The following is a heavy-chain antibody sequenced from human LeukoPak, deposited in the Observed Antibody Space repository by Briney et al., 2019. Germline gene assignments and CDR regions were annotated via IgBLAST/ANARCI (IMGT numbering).Heavy chain of an antibody. CDR1: GGSISSHY. Sequence: SETLSLTCTVSGGSISSHYWSWIRQPPGKGLEWIGYIYYSGSTNYNPSLKSRVTISVDTSKNQSSLKLSSVTAADTAVYYCARYQDYSSGLSTYYYYYYMDVWGKGTTVTVSS. J-gene: IGHJ6*03. CDR2: IYYSGST. V-gene: IGHV4-59*11. D-gene: IGHD6-19*01. CDR3: ARYQDYSSGLSTYYYYYYMDV.